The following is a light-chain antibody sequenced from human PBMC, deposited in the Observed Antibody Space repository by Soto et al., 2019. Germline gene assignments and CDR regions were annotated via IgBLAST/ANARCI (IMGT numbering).Light chain of an antibody. V-gene: IGKV4-1*01. CDR3: HQYYSAPWT. J-gene: IGKJ1*01. CDR2: WAS. Sequence: DIVMTQSPDSLAVSLGERATINCKSSQSVLSSSNNKNYLAWYQQKPGHPPNLLIYWASTRESGVPDRFSGSGSGTDFTLTISSLQAEDVAVYYCHQYYSAPWTFGQGTKVEIK. CDR1: QSVLSSSNNKNY.